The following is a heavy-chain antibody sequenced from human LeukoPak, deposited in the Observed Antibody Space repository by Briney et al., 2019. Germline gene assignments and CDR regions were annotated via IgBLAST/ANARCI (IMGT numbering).Heavy chain of an antibody. D-gene: IGHD3-9*01. CDR1: GFTFSSYG. CDR3: AKLSQRIMRYFDWFNISDY. V-gene: IGHV3-48*02. Sequence: PGGSLRLSCAASGFTFSSYGMNWARQAPGKGLEWLSHIISSGTIYYADSVRGRFTISRDNAENSLYLQMNSLRDEDTGVYYCAKLSQRIMRYFDWFNISDYWGQGTLVTVSS. J-gene: IGHJ4*02. CDR2: IISSGTI.